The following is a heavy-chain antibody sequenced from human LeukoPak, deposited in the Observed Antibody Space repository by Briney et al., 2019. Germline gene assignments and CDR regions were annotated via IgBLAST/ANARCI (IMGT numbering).Heavy chain of an antibody. CDR2: ISGSGGST. J-gene: IGHJ4*02. Sequence: GGSLRVFCAASGFTFSSYAMSWVRQAPGKGLEWVSAISGSGGSTYCADSVKGRFTISRNNSKNTLYLQMNSLRAVDTAVYYCAKDQWSLWFGDYWGQGTLVTVSS. CDR1: GFTFSSYA. CDR3: AKDQWSLWFGDY. D-gene: IGHD3-10*01. V-gene: IGHV3-23*01.